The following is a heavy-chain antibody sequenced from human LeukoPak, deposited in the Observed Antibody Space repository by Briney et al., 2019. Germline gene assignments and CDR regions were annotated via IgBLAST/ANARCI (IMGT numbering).Heavy chain of an antibody. Sequence: PGGSLGLSCAASGFTFSSYWMSWVRQAPGKGPEWVANIKQDGSEKYYVDSVKGRFTISRDNAKNSLYLQLNSLRAEDTAVYYCAREGITAAADYWGQGTLVTVSS. D-gene: IGHD6-13*01. V-gene: IGHV3-7*01. CDR1: GFTFSSYW. J-gene: IGHJ4*02. CDR3: AREGITAAADY. CDR2: IKQDGSEK.